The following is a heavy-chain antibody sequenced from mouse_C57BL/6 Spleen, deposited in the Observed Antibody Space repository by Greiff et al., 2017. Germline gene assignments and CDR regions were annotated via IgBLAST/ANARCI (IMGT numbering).Heavy chain of an antibody. CDR2: INPSSGYT. CDR1: GYTFTSYW. D-gene: IGHD1-1*01. V-gene: IGHV1-7*01. J-gene: IGHJ4*01. CDR3: AREEYDSSYDAMDY. Sequence: QVQLQQSGAELAKPGASVKLSCKASGYTFTSYWMHWVKQRPGQGLEWIGYINPSSGYTKYNQKFKDKATLTEDKSASTAYMRLSSLTYEDSAVYYCAREEYDSSYDAMDYWGQGTSVTVSS.